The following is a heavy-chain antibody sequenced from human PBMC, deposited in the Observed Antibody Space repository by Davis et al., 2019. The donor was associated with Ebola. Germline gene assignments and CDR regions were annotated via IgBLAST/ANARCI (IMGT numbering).Heavy chain of an antibody. CDR1: GGSISGYY. J-gene: IGHJ6*03. V-gene: IGHV4-59*01. CDR3: ARFDYSSPLYNNYYLDV. Sequence: SETLSLTCTVSGGSISGYYWSWIRQPPGKGPQWIGSVYYSGSAKYNPSLKSRVIISVDTSKMQFSLRVNSVTAADLAVYFCARFDYSSPLYNNYYLDVWGKGTTVTVSS. CDR2: VYYSGSA. D-gene: IGHD6-13*01.